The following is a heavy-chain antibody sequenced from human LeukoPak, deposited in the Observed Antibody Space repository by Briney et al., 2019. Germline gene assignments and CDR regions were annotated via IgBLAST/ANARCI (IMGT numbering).Heavy chain of an antibody. CDR3: ARHRRGIKDYYMDV. Sequence: SETLSLTCTVSGGSISSYYWSWIRQPPGKGLEWIGYIYYSGSTYYNPSLKSRVTISVDTSKNQFSLKLSSVTAADTAVYYCARHRRGIKDYYMDVWGKGTTVTISS. J-gene: IGHJ6*03. CDR2: IYYSGST. V-gene: IGHV4-59*04. D-gene: IGHD1-14*01. CDR1: GGSISSYY.